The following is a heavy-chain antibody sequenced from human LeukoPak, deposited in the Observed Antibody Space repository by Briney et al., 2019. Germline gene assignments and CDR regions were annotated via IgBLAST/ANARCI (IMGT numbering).Heavy chain of an antibody. CDR3: ATDQRYAFDY. CDR1: GFSFTDYP. Sequence: GGSLRLSCATSGFSFTDYPMNWVRRAPGKGLEWSSNIRTTAEGAKYAYYADSVKGRVTISRDDGKNTLYLHMNSLRDDDTAVYYCATDQRYAFDYWGQGILVTVSS. CDR2: IRTTAEGAKYA. J-gene: IGHJ4*02. V-gene: IGHV3-48*02. D-gene: IGHD3-9*01.